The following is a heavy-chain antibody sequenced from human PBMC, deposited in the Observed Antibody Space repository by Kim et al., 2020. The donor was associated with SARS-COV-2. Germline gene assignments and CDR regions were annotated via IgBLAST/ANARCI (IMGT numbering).Heavy chain of an antibody. J-gene: IGHJ5*01. V-gene: IGHV3-30*04. Sequence: GGSLRLSCAASGFTFSSYAMHWVRQAPGKGLEWVSGITCDGSSKYYADSVKGRFTISRDNSKNTLYLQMNSLRAEDTAVYYCARDLASADYFDYRG. D-gene: IGHD6-13*01. CDR1: GFTFSSYA. CDR3: ARDLASADYFDY. CDR2: ITCDGSSK.